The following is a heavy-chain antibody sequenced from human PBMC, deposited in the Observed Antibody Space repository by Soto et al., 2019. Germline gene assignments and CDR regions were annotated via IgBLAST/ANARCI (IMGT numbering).Heavy chain of an antibody. V-gene: IGHV3-21*01. CDR3: ASDHDYGGKALDY. CDR2: ISSSSSYI. CDR1: GFTFSSYS. J-gene: IGHJ4*02. Sequence: EVQLVESGGGLVKPGGSLRLSCAASGFTFSSYSMNWVRQAPGKGLEWVSSISSSSSYIYYADSVKGRFTSSRDNAKNSLYRQMNSLRAEDTAVYYCASDHDYGGKALDYWGQGTLVTVSS. D-gene: IGHD4-17*01.